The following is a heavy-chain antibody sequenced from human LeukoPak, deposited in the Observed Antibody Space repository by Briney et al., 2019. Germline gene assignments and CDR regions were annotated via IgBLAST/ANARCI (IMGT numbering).Heavy chain of an antibody. J-gene: IGHJ6*03. CDR3: ARSTVTPTYYYYYMDV. V-gene: IGHV1-18*01. CDR1: GYTSTSYG. Sequence: ASVKVSCKASGYTSTSYGISWVRQAPGQGLEWMGWISAYNGNTNYAQKLQGRVTMTTDTSTSTAYMELRSLRSDDTAVYYCARSTVTPTYYYYYMDVWGKGTTVTVSS. D-gene: IGHD4-11*01. CDR2: ISAYNGNT.